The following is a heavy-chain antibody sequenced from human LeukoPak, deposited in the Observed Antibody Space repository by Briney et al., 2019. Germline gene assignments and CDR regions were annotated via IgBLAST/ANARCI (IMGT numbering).Heavy chain of an antibody. CDR2: IYYSGST. D-gene: IGHD3-22*01. CDR1: GGSISSGDYY. Sequence: PSETLSLTCTVSGGSISSGDYYWSWIRQPPGKGLEWIGYIYYSGSTYYNPFLKSRVTISVDTSKNQFSLKLSSVTAADTAVYYCARVGTLYYDSSGYCDYWGQGTLVTVSS. CDR3: ARVGTLYYDSSGYCDY. J-gene: IGHJ4*02. V-gene: IGHV4-30-4*01.